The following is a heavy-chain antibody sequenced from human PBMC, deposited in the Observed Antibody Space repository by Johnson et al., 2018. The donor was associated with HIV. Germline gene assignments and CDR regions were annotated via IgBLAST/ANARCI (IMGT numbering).Heavy chain of an antibody. D-gene: IGHD6-19*01. CDR1: GFTFSTYT. CDR3: AKDGGWPENAFDI. J-gene: IGHJ3*02. V-gene: IGHV3-30*04. Sequence: QVQLVESGGGVVQPGRSLRLSCAASGFTFSTYTMHWVRQAPGKGLEWVALISYDEINRYYADSVKGRFTISRDNSKNTLYLQMNSLRVEDTAVYYCAKDGGWPENAFDIWGQGTMVTVSS. CDR2: ISYDEINR.